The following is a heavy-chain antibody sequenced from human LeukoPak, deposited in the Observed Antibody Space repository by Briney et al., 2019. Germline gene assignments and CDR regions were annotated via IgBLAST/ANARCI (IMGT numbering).Heavy chain of an antibody. Sequence: ASVKVSCKASGYTFTSNYMHWVRQAPGQGLEWMGIINPSDGSANSAQKFQGRVTMTRDTSTSTVYMELSSLRSEDTAVYYCARDRRVASPILRFLEWLPPDWFDPWGQGTLVTVSS. J-gene: IGHJ5*02. CDR2: INPSDGSA. D-gene: IGHD3-3*01. CDR1: GYTFTSNY. V-gene: IGHV1-46*01. CDR3: ARDRRVASPILRFLEWLPPDWFDP.